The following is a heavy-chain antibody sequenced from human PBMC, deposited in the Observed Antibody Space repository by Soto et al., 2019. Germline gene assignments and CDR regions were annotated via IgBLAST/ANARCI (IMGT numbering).Heavy chain of an antibody. CDR2: VSYNGGDT. V-gene: IGHV3-23*01. CDR3: ARYIRGPTVYYFDF. J-gene: IGHJ4*02. D-gene: IGHD1-1*01. CDR1: GFTFSSYA. Sequence: GGSLRLSCAASGFTFSSYAMTWVRQAPGKWLEWVSIVSYNGGDTYYADSVKGRFTISRDNSKDTVDLQMNGLRAEDTAVYYCARYIRGPTVYYFDFWGPGVLVTVSS.